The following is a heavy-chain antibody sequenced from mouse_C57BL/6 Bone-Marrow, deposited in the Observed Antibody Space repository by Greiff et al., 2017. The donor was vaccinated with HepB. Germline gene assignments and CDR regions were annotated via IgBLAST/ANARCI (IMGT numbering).Heavy chain of an antibody. D-gene: IGHD1-1*01. Sequence: EVKLVESGGGLVKPGGSLKLSCAASGFTFSDYGMHWVRQAPEKGLEWVAYISSSSSTIYYADTVKGRFTISRDNAKNTLFLQMTSLRSEDTAMYYCARDYYGSSPTWYFDVWGTGTTVTVSS. J-gene: IGHJ1*03. V-gene: IGHV5-17*01. CDR3: ARDYYGSSPTWYFDV. CDR1: GFTFSDYG. CDR2: ISSSSSTI.